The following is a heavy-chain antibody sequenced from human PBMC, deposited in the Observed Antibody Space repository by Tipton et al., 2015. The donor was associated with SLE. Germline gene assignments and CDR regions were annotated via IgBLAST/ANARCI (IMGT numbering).Heavy chain of an antibody. CDR3: ARDMGYGSSSLSYYYGMDV. Sequence: QSGAEVKKPGASVKVSCKASGYSFRDYYMHWVRQAPGQGLEWMGWINAKNGDTDYAQKFQGRVTMTRDTSISIAYMELTSLTSDDTAVYYCARDMGYGSSSLSYYYGMDVWGQGTTVTVSS. V-gene: IGHV1-2*02. J-gene: IGHJ6*02. D-gene: IGHD6-6*01. CDR1: GYSFRDYY. CDR2: INAKNGDT.